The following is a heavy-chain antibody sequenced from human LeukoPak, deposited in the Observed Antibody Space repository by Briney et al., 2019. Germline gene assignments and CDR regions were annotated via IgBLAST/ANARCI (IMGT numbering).Heavy chain of an antibody. Sequence: PGGSLRLSCAASGFTFANYAMSWVRQAPGKGLEWVSTSGAGTYYADSVKGWFTMSRDNSKNTLYLQMNSLRAEDTAVYYCAKGTDSGSYYGKWFDPWGQGTLVTVSS. CDR3: AKGTDSGSYYGKWFDP. J-gene: IGHJ5*02. CDR2: SGAGT. D-gene: IGHD1-26*01. V-gene: IGHV3-23*01. CDR1: GFTFANYA.